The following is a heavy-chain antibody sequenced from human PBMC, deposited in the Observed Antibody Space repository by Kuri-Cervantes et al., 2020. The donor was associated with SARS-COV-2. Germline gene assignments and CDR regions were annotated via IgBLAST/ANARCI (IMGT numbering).Heavy chain of an antibody. CDR1: GFTFSSYS. J-gene: IGHJ4*02. CDR3: ARDQTYYYDSSGYPGDY. V-gene: IGHV3-48*02. D-gene: IGHD3-22*01. CDR2: ISSSSSTI. Sequence: GESLKTSCAASGFTFSSYSMNWVRQAPGKGLEWVSYISSSSSTIYYAGSVKGRFTISRDNAKNSLYLQMNSLRDEDTAVYYCARDQTYYYDSSGYPGDYWGQGTLVTVSS.